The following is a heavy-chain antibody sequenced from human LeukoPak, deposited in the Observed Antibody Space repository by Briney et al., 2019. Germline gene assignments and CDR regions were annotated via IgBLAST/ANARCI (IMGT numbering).Heavy chain of an antibody. D-gene: IGHD3-9*01. CDR3: ASGDILTGYYPNDY. J-gene: IGHJ4*02. Sequence: GGSLRLSCAGSGFTFSKYGMHWVRQAPGKALEWVAVIWNDGSHENYADSVKGRFTISRDNAKNSLYLQMNSLRAEDTAVYYCASGDILTGYYPNDYWGQGTLVTVSS. CDR1: GFTFSKYG. CDR2: IWNDGSHE. V-gene: IGHV3-33*03.